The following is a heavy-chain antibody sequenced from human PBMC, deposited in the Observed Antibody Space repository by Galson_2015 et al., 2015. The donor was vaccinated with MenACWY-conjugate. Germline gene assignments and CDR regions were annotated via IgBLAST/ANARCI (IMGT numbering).Heavy chain of an antibody. CDR2: IKKDGSEK. J-gene: IGHJ6*02. CDR1: GFTFRNYW. V-gene: IGHV3-7*03. Sequence: SLRLSCAASGFTFRNYWMTWVRQAPGKALEWVASIKKDGSEKYYVDSVKGRFTISRDNAKNSLYLEMNSLRVEDTAVYSCARGLYCMDVWGQGTTVTASS. CDR3: ARGLYCMDV.